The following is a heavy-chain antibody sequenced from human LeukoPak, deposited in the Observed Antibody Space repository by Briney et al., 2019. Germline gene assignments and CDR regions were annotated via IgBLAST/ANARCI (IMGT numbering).Heavy chain of an antibody. CDR2: IYSGGST. CDR3: ARDIDY. V-gene: IGHV3-66*01. Sequence: GGSLRLSCAASGFTVSSNYMNWVRHAPGKGLEWVSVIYSGGSTYYADSVRGRFTVSRDTSKNTLYLQMSSLRAEDTAVYYCARDIDYWGQGTLVTVSS. J-gene: IGHJ4*02. CDR1: GFTVSSNY.